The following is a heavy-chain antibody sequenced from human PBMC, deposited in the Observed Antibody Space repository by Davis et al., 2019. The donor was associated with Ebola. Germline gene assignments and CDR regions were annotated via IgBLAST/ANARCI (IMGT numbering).Heavy chain of an antibody. CDR2: ISSSGSTI. D-gene: IGHD2-2*01. V-gene: IGHV3-11*01. Sequence: GESLKISCAASGFTFSSYWMSWIRQAPGKGLEWVSYISSSGSTIYYADSVKGRFTISRDNAKNSLYLQMNSLRAEDTAVYYCARVLPAAMVVYYYYGMDVWGKGTTVTVSS. J-gene: IGHJ6*04. CDR3: ARVLPAAMVVYYYYGMDV. CDR1: GFTFSSYW.